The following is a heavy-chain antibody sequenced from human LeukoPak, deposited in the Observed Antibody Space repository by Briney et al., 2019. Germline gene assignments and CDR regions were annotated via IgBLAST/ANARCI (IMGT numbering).Heavy chain of an antibody. CDR3: ASGYSYGWFDY. D-gene: IGHD5-18*01. V-gene: IGHV4-30-4*01. J-gene: IGHJ4*02. CDR1: GGSFSGDYY. CDR2: IYYSGST. Sequence: PSETLSLTCAVYGGSFSGDYYWSWLRQPPGKGLEWIGYIYYSGSTYYNPSLKSRVTISVDTSKNQFSLKLSSVTAADTAVYYCASGYSYGWFDYWGQGTLVTVSS.